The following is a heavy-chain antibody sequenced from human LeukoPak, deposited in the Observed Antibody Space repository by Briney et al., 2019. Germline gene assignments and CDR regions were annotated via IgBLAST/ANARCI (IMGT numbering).Heavy chain of an antibody. CDR3: ARALGSDSSGYYESYYMDV. V-gene: IGHV3-53*01. Sequence: GGSLRLSCAASGFTFSSYSMNWVRQAPGKGLEWVSVIYSGGSTYYADSVKGRFTISRDNSKNTLYLQMNSLRAEDTAVYYCARALGSDSSGYYESYYMDVWGKGTTVTVSS. J-gene: IGHJ6*03. D-gene: IGHD3-22*01. CDR1: GFTFSSYS. CDR2: IYSGGST.